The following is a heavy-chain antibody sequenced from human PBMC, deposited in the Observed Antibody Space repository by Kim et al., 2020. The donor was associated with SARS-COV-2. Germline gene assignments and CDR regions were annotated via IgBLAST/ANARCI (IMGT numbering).Heavy chain of an antibody. Sequence: GGSLRLSCAASGFTFSSYAMSWVRQAPGKGLEWVSAISGSGGSTYYADSVKGRFTISRDNSKNTLYLQMNSLRAEDTAVYYCAKAIVPLIVVVPAATFDYWGQGTLVTVSS. J-gene: IGHJ4*02. CDR1: GFTFSSYA. D-gene: IGHD2-2*01. CDR3: AKAIVPLIVVVPAATFDY. V-gene: IGHV3-23*01. CDR2: ISGSGGST.